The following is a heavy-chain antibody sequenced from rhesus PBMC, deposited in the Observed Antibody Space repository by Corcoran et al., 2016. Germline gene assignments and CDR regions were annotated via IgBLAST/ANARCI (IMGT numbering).Heavy chain of an antibody. D-gene: IGHD1-7*02. CDR3: ATGGITGTTFDY. CDR1: GYTFTDYY. V-gene: IGHV1-111*02. J-gene: IGHJ4*01. CDR2: CDPEDGEA. Sequence: EVQLVQSGAEVKKPGASVKISCKASGYTFTDYYLHWVRQPPGKGLEGMERCDPEDGEAIHAQKFQDRVTITADTSTDTAYMELSSLRSEDTAVYYCATGGITGTTFDYWGQGVLVTVSS.